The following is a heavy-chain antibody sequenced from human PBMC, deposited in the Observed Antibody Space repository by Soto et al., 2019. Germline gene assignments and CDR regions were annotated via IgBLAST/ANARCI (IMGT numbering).Heavy chain of an antibody. V-gene: IGHV4-30-4*01. D-gene: IGHD4-17*01. CDR3: ARVQDGGLNRKFDP. CDR2: IYYSGST. Sequence: SETLSLTCTVSGGSISSGDYYWSWIRQPPGKGLEWIGYIYYSGSTYYNPSLKSRVTISVDTSKNQFSLKLSSVTAADTAVYYCARVQDGGLNRKFDPWGQGTLVTVSS. CDR1: GGSISSGDYY. J-gene: IGHJ5*02.